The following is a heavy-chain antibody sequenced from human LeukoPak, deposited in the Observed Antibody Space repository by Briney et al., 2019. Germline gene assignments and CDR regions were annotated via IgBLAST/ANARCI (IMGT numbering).Heavy chain of an antibody. D-gene: IGHD6-19*01. CDR1: GFTFSSYW. J-gene: IGHJ6*02. CDR2: IKQDGSEK. CDR3: ARDRGWYGGYYYYGMDV. V-gene: IGHV3-7*01. Sequence: GGSLRLSCAASGFTFSSYWMSWVRQAPGKGLEWVANIKQDGSEKYYVDSVKGRFTISRDNAKNSLYLQMNSLRAEDTAVYYCARDRGWYGGYYYYGMDVWGQGTTVTVSS.